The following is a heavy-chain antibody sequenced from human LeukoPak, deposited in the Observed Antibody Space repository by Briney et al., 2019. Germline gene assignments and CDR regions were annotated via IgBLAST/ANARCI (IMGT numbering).Heavy chain of an antibody. CDR2: ISSSSSYI. D-gene: IGHD1-26*01. Sequence: GGSLRLSCAASGFTFSSYSMNWVRQAPGKGLEWVSSISSSSSYIYYADSVKGRFTISRDNAKNSLYLQMNSLRAEDTAVYYCARGGWELTYYFDYWGQGTLVTVSS. CDR1: GFTFSSYS. CDR3: ARGGWELTYYFDY. V-gene: IGHV3-21*01. J-gene: IGHJ4*02.